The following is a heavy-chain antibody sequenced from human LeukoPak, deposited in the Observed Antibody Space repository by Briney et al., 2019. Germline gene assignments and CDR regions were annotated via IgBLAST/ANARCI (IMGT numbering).Heavy chain of an antibody. Sequence: PGRSLRLSCAASGFTFSSYGMHWVRQAPGKGLERVAVIWYDGSNKYYADSVKGRFTISRDNSKNTLHLQMNSLRAEDTAVYYCARDKDYYDSSGYYDYWGQGTLVTVS. J-gene: IGHJ4*02. V-gene: IGHV3-33*01. CDR1: GFTFSSYG. D-gene: IGHD3-22*01. CDR3: ARDKDYYDSSGYYDY. CDR2: IWYDGSNK.